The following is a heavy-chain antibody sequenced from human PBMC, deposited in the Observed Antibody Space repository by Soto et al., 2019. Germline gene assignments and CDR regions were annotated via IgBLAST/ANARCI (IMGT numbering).Heavy chain of an antibody. CDR2: LSAYNGNT. Sequence: QVRLVLSGDELKKPGASMKVSCKASGYAFSDHGISWVRQAPGQGLEWIGWLSAYNGNTDYAQKFQGRVTVTTDASTATAYMEVRSLTSDDAAVYYCARYHRYSSSFFDSWSQGTLITVSS. D-gene: IGHD6-6*01. CDR3: ARYHRYSSSFFDS. CDR1: GYAFSDHG. J-gene: IGHJ4*02. V-gene: IGHV1-18*04.